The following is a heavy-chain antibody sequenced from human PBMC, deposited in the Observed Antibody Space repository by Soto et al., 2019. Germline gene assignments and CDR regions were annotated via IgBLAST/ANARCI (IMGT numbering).Heavy chain of an antibody. CDR3: ARHLADGDV. CDR1: GYTCINYY. V-gene: IGHV1-46*01. CDR2: INPTGGST. Sequence: QVQLVQSGAEVKKPGASVKVSCKASGYTCINYYIHWVRQAPGHGLEWGAIINPTGGSTNYAQKFQGRLTLTMDTFTRTVYMELSSLSSEVTAMYYCARHLADGDVWGQGTLVTVSS. D-gene: IGHD2-21*01. J-gene: IGHJ4*02.